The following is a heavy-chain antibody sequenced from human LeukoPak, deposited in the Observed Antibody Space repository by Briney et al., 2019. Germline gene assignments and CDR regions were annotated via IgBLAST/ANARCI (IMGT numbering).Heavy chain of an antibody. V-gene: IGHV4-39*07. CDR3: ARKRTGTMYDV. CDR2: FSSGGSA. Sequence: SETLSLTCIVPGGSISSSSYYWAWIRQSPGKGLEWIGTFSSGGSAYYNPSLTRRVSISKDTSDNQFSLRLYSVTAADTAVYYSARKRTGTMYDVWGQGTQVTVSS. J-gene: IGHJ4*02. D-gene: IGHD1-7*01. CDR1: GGSISSSSYY.